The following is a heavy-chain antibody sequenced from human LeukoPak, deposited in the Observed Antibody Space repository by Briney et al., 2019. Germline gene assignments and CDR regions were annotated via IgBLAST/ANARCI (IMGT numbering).Heavy chain of an antibody. Sequence: SETLSLTCTISGGSISNYYWSWIRQPPGKGLEWIGYIYYSGSTNYNPSLKSRVTISVDTSKNQFSLKLSSVTAADTAVYYCARDLRRGPIQHWGQGTLVTVSS. J-gene: IGHJ1*01. CDR1: GGSISNYY. CDR3: ARDLRRGPIQH. D-gene: IGHD3-10*01. V-gene: IGHV4-59*01. CDR2: IYYSGST.